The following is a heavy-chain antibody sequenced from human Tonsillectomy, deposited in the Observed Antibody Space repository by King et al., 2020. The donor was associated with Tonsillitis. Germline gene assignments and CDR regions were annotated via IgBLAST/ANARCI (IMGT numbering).Heavy chain of an antibody. D-gene: IGHD3-22*01. CDR2: IYYRGST. CDR1: GGSISSSSYY. V-gene: IGHV4-39*01. Sequence: QLQESGPGLVKPSQTLSLTCTVSGGSISSSSYYWGWIRQPPGKGLEWIGSIYYRGSTYYNPSLKSRVTMSVDTSNNQFSLKLSSVTAADTAVYYCARGSRLGIYYFDYWGQGTLVTVSS. CDR3: ARGSRLGIYYFDY. J-gene: IGHJ4*02.